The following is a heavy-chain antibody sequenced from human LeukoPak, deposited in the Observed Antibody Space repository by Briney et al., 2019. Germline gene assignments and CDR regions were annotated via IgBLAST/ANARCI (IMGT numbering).Heavy chain of an antibody. CDR3: ARTYYYDSSGYYYRTFDP. D-gene: IGHD3-22*01. CDR2: IYYSGST. V-gene: IGHV4-61*01. J-gene: IGHJ5*02. CDR1: GGSVSSGSYY. Sequence: PSETLSLTCTVSGGSVSSGSYYWSWIWQPPGKGLEWIGYIYYSGSTNYNPSLKSRVTISVDTSKNQFSLKLSSVIAADTAVYYCARTYYYDSSGYYYRTFDPWGQGTLVTVSS.